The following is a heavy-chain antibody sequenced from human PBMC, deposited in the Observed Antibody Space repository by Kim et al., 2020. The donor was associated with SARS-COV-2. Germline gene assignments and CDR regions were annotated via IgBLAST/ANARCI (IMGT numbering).Heavy chain of an antibody. CDR2: IYSSGHT. CDR3: ARDRGSGGYGMDV. J-gene: IGHJ6*02. CDR1: GGSISSGVDS. V-gene: IGHV4-30-4*01. Sequence: SETPSLTCTVSGGSISSGVDSWTWIRQHPGKGPEWIWCIYSSGHTYYSPSLKTRVTISIDASKNQFSLNLNSVTAADTAMYYCARDRGSGGYGMDVWGQG. D-gene: IGHD3-10*01.